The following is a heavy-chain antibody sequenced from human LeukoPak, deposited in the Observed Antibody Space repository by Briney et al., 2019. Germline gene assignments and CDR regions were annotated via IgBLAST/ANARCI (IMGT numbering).Heavy chain of an antibody. D-gene: IGHD6-13*01. Sequence: PSETLSLTCAVYGGSFSGYYWSWIRQPPGKGLEWIGEINHSGSTNYNPSLKSRVTISVDTSKNQFSLKLSSVTAADTAVYYCARVRSSSWHRTHPLDYWGQGTLVTVSS. CDR3: ARVRSSSWHRTHPLDY. J-gene: IGHJ4*02. V-gene: IGHV4-34*01. CDR2: INHSGST. CDR1: GGSFSGYY.